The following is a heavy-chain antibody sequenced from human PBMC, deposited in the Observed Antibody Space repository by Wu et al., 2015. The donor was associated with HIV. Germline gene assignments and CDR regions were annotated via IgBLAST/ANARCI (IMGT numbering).Heavy chain of an antibody. CDR1: GYTFTGYY. V-gene: IGHV1-2*02. D-gene: IGHD3-10*01. CDR3: ASRSGLLWFGEISRYYYGMDV. Sequence: QVQLLQSGPEVRKPGASVKVSCKASGYTFTGYYMHWVRQAPGQGLEWMGWINPNSGGTNYAQKFQGRVTMTRDTSISTAYMELSRLRSDDTAVYYCASRSGLLWFGEISRYYYGMDVWGQGTTVTVSS. CDR2: INPNSGGT. J-gene: IGHJ6*02.